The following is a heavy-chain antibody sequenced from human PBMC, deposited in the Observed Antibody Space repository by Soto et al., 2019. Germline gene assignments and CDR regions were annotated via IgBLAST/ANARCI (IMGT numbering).Heavy chain of an antibody. CDR3: ARVRDSSGYYWDFDY. CDR1: GFTVSNNF. CDR2: IYSGGGT. V-gene: IGHV3-53*01. J-gene: IGHJ4*02. Sequence: PXGSLRLSCAASGFTVSNNFMSWVRQAPGKGLEWVSVIYSGGGTYYADSVKGRFTISRDYSKNTLYLQMSSLRAEDTAVYYCARVRDSSGYYWDFDYWGQGTLVTVSS. D-gene: IGHD3-22*01.